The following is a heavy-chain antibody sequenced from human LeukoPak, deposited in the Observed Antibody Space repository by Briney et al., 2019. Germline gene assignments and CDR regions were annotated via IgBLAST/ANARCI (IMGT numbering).Heavy chain of an antibody. CDR3: AGTNWRVRRKAFDI. CDR1: GFTFSSYA. Sequence: GGSLRLSCAASGFTFSSYAMSWVRQAPGKGLEWVSVISGSGVGTYYADSVKGRFTISRDNSKNTLYLQMNSLRAEDTAVYYCAGTNWRVRRKAFDIWGQGTMVTVSS. D-gene: IGHD1-1*01. CDR2: ISGSGVGT. J-gene: IGHJ3*02. V-gene: IGHV3-23*01.